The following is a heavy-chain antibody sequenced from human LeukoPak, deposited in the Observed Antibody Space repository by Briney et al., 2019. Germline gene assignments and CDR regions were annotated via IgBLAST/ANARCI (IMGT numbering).Heavy chain of an antibody. Sequence: GGSLRLSCAASGFTVSSNYMSWVRQAPGEGLEWVSVIYSGGSTYYADSVKGRFTISRDNAKNSLYLQMNSLRAEDTAVYYCARDQGGGSFDYWGQGTLVTVSS. CDR2: IYSGGST. V-gene: IGHV3-53*01. CDR1: GFTVSSNY. J-gene: IGHJ4*02. CDR3: ARDQGGGSFDY.